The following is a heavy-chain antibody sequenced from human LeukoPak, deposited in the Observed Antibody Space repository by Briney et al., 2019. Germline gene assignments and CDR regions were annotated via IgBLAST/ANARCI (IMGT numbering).Heavy chain of an antibody. CDR3: ARSWSRKAPFDY. J-gene: IGHJ4*02. V-gene: IGHV3-48*03. CDR2: ISNSGGTI. D-gene: IGHD2-8*02. Sequence: GGSLRLSCAASGFTFSSFEMNWVRQAPGKGLERISYISNSGGTIYYPDSVKGRFTISRDDAKNSLYLQMNSLRAEDTAVYYCARSWSRKAPFDYWGQGTLVTVSS. CDR1: GFTFSSFE.